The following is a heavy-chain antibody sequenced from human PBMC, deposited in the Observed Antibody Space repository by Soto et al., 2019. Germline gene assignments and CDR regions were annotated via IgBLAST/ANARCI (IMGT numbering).Heavy chain of an antibody. V-gene: IGHV1-46*01. CDR2: INPSGGST. CDR1: GYTFTSYY. Sequence: ASVKVSCKASGYTFTSYYMHWVRQAPGQGLEWMGIINPSGGSTSYAQKFQGRVTMTRDTSTSTVYMELSSLRSGDTAVYYCARGNSSSYVGGKYYYGMDVWGQGTTVTVSS. J-gene: IGHJ6*02. CDR3: ARGNSSSYVGGKYYYGMDV. D-gene: IGHD6-13*01.